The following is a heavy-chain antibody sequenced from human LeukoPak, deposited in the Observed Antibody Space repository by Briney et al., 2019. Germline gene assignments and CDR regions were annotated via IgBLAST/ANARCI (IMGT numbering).Heavy chain of an antibody. CDR1: GFTFSSYS. CDR3: ARAGIAAAGYPVEGSAEDYMDV. V-gene: IGHV3-21*01. D-gene: IGHD6-13*01. J-gene: IGHJ6*03. CDR2: ISSSSSYI. Sequence: GGSLRLSCAASGFTFSSYSMNWVRQAQGKGQEWVSSISSSSSYIYYADSVKGRFAISRDDAKNSVYLQMNSLRAEDTAVYYCARAGIAAAGYPVEGSAEDYMDVWGKGTTVTVSS.